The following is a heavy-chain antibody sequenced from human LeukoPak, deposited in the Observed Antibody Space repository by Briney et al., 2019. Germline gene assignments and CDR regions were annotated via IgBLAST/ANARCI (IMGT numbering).Heavy chain of an antibody. Sequence: PGGSLRLSCAASGFTFSSYGMHWVRQAPGKGLEWVAFIRYDGSNKYYADSVKGRFTISRDNSKNTLYLQMNSLRAEDTAVYYCAKGSGSSGLKYYFDYWGQGTLVTVSS. J-gene: IGHJ4*02. CDR1: GFTFSSYG. CDR3: AKGSGSSGLKYYFDY. CDR2: IRYDGSNK. V-gene: IGHV3-30*02. D-gene: IGHD3-22*01.